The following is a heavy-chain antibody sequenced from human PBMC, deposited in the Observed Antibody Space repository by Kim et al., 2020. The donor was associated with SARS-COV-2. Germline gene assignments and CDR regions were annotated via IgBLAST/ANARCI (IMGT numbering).Heavy chain of an antibody. J-gene: IGHJ4*02. CDR3: ARVTLEIDY. Sequence: GGSLRLSCAASGFTVSDYYMSWIRQAPGKGLEWVSYISSSSSYTNYADSVKGRFTISRDNAKNSLYLQMNSLRAEDTAVYYCARVTLEIDYWGQGTLVTVSS. D-gene: IGHD1-1*01. V-gene: IGHV3-11*05. CDR1: GFTVSDYY. CDR2: ISSSSSYT.